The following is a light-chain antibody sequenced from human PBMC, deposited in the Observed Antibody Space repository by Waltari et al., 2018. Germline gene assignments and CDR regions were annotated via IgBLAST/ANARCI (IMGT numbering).Light chain of an antibody. CDR3: QQYNNWPVT. CDR2: ATS. Sequence: EKVMTQSPATLSESPGERATLSCRASQSVRSNLAWYQQKPGQAPRLLIYATSARATGIPARFSGSGSGPEFTLTTHSLQSEDFTVYYCQQYNNWPVTFGQGTKVEVK. CDR1: QSVRSN. V-gene: IGKV3-15*01. J-gene: IGKJ1*01.